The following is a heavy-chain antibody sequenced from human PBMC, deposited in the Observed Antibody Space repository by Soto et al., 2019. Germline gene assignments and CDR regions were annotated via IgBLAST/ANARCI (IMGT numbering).Heavy chain of an antibody. D-gene: IGHD3-22*01. J-gene: IGHJ4*02. V-gene: IGHV3-30*18. CDR3: SKDPTSITMIVVVITRGFDY. CDR2: ISHDGTNK. CDR1: GFTFSAYG. Sequence: PGGSLRLSCEVSGFTFSAYGMHWVRQAPGKGLEWVAAISHDGTNKNYGDSVKGRFTISRDNSKKTLYLQMNSLRAEDTAVYYCSKDPTSITMIVVVITRGFDYWGQGTLVTVSS.